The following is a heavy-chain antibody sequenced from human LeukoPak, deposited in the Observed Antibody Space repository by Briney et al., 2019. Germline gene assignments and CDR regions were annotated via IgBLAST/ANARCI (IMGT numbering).Heavy chain of an antibody. CDR1: GYILTELS. D-gene: IGHD5-18*01. CDR3: ATPRGYSYGDAFDI. J-gene: IGHJ3*02. Sequence: EASVKVSCKVSGYILTELSMHWVRQAPGKGLEWMGGFDPEDGETIYAQKFQGRVTMTEDTSTDTAYMELSSLRSEDTAVYYCATPRGYSYGDAFDIWGQGTMVTVSS. CDR2: FDPEDGET. V-gene: IGHV1-24*01.